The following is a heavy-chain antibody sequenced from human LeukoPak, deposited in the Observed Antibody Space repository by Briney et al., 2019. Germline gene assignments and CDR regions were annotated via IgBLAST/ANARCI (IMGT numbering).Heavy chain of an antibody. D-gene: IGHD5-12*01. CDR3: ARGGIRGYSAFDNLDF. CDR1: GVSINDFY. J-gene: IGHJ4*02. V-gene: IGHV4-59*01. Sequence: PSETLSLTCAVSGVSINDFYWTWIRQAPGKGLEWIGYVYYGGSTSYNPSLKSRVSMSVDTSKNQFSLTLTSVTAADTAFYYCARGGIRGYSAFDNLDFWGLGTHVTVSS. CDR2: VYYGGST.